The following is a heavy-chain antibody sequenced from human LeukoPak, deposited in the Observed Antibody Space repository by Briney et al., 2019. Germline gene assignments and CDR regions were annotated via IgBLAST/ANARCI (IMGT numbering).Heavy chain of an antibody. Sequence: SETLSLTCTVSGGSISSYSWSWIRQPPGKGLEWIGDIYSSGSTTYNTSLERRVTISLYTSKTQFSLGLSSVAAADTAVYYCARGPRSGYYDSSGYYYSYYYYYGMDVWGQGTTVTVSS. J-gene: IGHJ6*02. CDR2: IYSSGST. CDR1: GGSISSYS. V-gene: IGHV4-59*01. D-gene: IGHD3-22*01. CDR3: ARGPRSGYYDSSGYYYSYYYYYGMDV.